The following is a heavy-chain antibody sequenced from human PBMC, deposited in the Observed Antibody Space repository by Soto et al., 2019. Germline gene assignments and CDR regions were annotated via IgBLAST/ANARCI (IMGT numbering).Heavy chain of an antibody. V-gene: IGHV4-59*01. J-gene: IGHJ5*02. Sequence: PSENMSLTCTVSGGSISTYYWSWIRQPPGMGLEWIGYIYYSGSTNYNPSLKSRVTISVDTSKIQFSLKLSSVTAADTAVYYCARSLRPIAATDDVCDPWGQGALVTVS. CDR3: ARSLRPIAATDDVCDP. CDR2: IYYSGST. D-gene: IGHD6-13*01. CDR1: GGSISTYY.